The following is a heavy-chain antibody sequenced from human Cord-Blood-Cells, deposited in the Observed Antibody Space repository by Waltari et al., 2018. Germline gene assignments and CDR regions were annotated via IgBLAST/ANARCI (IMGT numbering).Heavy chain of an antibody. CDR2: IIPIFGTA. Sequence: QVQLVQSGAEVTKPGSSVKVSCKASGGTFSSYAISWVRQAPGQGLEWMGGIIPIFGTANYAQKCQGRVTITADEATSTAYMELSSLRSEDTAVYYCARYLRPYYGTEDDYWGQGTLVTVSS. J-gene: IGHJ4*02. V-gene: IGHV1-69*01. CDR3: ARYLRPYYGTEDDY. CDR1: GGTFSSYA. D-gene: IGHD3-3*01.